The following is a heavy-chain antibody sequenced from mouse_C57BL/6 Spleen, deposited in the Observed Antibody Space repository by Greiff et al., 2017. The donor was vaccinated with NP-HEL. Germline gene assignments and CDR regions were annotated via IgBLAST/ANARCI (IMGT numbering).Heavy chain of an antibody. CDR1: GYSFTGYY. Sequence: EVKLQQSGPELVKPGASVKISCKASGYSFTGYYMNWVKQSPEKSLEWIGEINPSTGGTTYNQKFKAKATLTVDKSSSTAYMQLKSLTSEDSAVYYCARGEDGYYFDYWGQGTTLTVSS. CDR2: INPSTGGT. V-gene: IGHV1-42*01. J-gene: IGHJ2*01. D-gene: IGHD2-3*01. CDR3: ARGEDGYYFDY.